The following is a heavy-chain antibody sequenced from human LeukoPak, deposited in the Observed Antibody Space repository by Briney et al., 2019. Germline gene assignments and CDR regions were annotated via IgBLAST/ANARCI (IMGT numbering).Heavy chain of an antibody. CDR1: GFTFSNYA. CDR3: ARWKSLKGTFDY. D-gene: IGHD1-7*01. V-gene: IGHV3-30*04. Sequence: QPGGSLRLSCAASGFTFSNYAMNWVRQAPGKGLEWVAVISYDGNKKYYADSVKGRFTISRDNSKNTLYLQMNSLRAEDTAVYYCARWKSLKGTFDYWGRGTLVTVSS. CDR2: ISYDGNKK. J-gene: IGHJ4*02.